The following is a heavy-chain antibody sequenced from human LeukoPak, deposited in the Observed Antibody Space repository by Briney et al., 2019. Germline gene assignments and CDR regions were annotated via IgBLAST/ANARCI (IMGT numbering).Heavy chain of an antibody. Sequence: GGSLRLSCATSGFTFSSYGFHWVRQAPGKGLEWVAVISYDGSNKYYADSVKGRFTISRDNSKNTLYLQMNSLRAEDTAVYYCARDHFGRDYYYYGMDVWGQGTTVTVSS. D-gene: IGHD3-10*01. J-gene: IGHJ6*02. CDR3: ARDHFGRDYYYYGMDV. V-gene: IGHV3-30*19. CDR1: GFTFSSYG. CDR2: ISYDGSNK.